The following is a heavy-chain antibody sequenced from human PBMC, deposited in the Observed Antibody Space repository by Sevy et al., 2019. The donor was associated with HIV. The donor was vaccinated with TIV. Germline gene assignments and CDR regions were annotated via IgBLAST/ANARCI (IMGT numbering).Heavy chain of an antibody. CDR3: ARVAAY. V-gene: IGHV4-38-2*01. CDR2: IYHSGST. D-gene: IGHD6-25*01. Sequence: SETLSLTCAVSGYSISSGYQWGWIRQPPGKGLEWIGTIYHSGSTYYNPSLKSRVTISVDTSKNQFSLKLNSMTAADTAVYFCARVAAYWGQGILVSVPQ. J-gene: IGHJ4*02. CDR1: GYSISSGYQ.